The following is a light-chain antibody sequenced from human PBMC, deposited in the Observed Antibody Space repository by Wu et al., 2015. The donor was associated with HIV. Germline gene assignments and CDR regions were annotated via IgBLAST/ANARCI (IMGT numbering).Light chain of an antibody. CDR2: STY. J-gene: IGKJ1*01. V-gene: IGKV1-NL1*01. CDR3: QQYNGAPWT. CDR1: QGIRNS. Sequence: DIQMTQSPSTLSASVGDTVTITCRASQGIRNSLAWYQQKPGEAPKLLLYSTYRLESGVPSRFSGSGSGSHYTLTISSLQPEDCATYYCQQYNGAPWTFGQGTNVETK.